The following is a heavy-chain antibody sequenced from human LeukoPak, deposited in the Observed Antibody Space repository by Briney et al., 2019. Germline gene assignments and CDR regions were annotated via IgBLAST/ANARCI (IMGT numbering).Heavy chain of an antibody. CDR2: INAGNGNT. CDR3: ASLIQNVYYGSEGAGYFDL. D-gene: IGHD3-10*01. V-gene: IGHV1-3*03. Sequence: ASVKVSCKASGYTFTSYAMHWVRQAPGQRLEWMGWINAGNGNTKYSQEFQGRVTITRDTSASTAYMELSSLRSEDTAMYYCASLIQNVYYGSEGAGYFDLWGRGTLVTVSS. CDR1: GYTFTSYA. J-gene: IGHJ2*01.